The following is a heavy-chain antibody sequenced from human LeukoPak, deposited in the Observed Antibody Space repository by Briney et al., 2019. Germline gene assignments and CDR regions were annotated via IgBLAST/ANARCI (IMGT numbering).Heavy chain of an antibody. CDR1: GFSLGTSGMC. Sequence: SGPTLVNPTQTLTLTCTFSGFSLGTSGMCVSWIRQPPGKALEWLARIDWDDDKYYSTSLKTRLTISKDTSKNQVVLTMTNMDPVDRATYSCARYPYYYDSSGYANNWFDSWGQGTRVTVSS. CDR3: ARYPYYYDSSGYANNWFDS. J-gene: IGHJ5*01. CDR2: IDWDDDK. V-gene: IGHV2-70*11. D-gene: IGHD3-22*01.